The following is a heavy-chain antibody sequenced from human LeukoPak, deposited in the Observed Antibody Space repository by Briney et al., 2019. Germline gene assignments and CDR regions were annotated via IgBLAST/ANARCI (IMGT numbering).Heavy chain of an antibody. V-gene: IGHV3-30*03. CDR2: ISYDGNNK. D-gene: IGHD6-6*01. J-gene: IGHJ6*02. CDR3: ARALGQLGPYGMDV. Sequence: GGSLRLSCAASGFTFSSYGMHWVRQAPGKGLEWVAVISYDGNNKYYADSVKGRFTISRDNFKNTLYLQMNSLRAEDTAVYYCARALGQLGPYGMDVWGQGTTVTVSS. CDR1: GFTFSSYG.